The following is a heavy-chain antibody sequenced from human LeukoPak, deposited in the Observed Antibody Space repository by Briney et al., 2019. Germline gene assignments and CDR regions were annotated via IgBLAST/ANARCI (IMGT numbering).Heavy chain of an antibody. Sequence: SETLSLTCAVYGGSFSGYYWSWIRQPPGKGLEWIGEINHSGSTNYNPSLRSRVTISVDTSKNQFSLKLSSVTAADTAVYYCARGVVYYYAFDIWGQGTMVTVSS. CDR2: INHSGST. J-gene: IGHJ3*02. CDR1: GGSFSGYY. V-gene: IGHV4-34*01. D-gene: IGHD2/OR15-2a*01. CDR3: ARGVVYYYAFDI.